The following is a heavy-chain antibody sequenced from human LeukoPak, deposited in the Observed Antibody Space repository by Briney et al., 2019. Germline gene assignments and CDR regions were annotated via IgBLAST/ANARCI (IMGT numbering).Heavy chain of an antibody. CDR2: INPNSGGT. CDR3: ARDLGSSGWYGYVNYFDY. CDR1: GYTFTGYY. J-gene: IGHJ4*02. V-gene: IGHV1-2*02. D-gene: IGHD6-19*01. Sequence: GASVKVSCKASGYTFTGYYMHWVRQAPGQGLEWMGWINPNSGGTNYAQKFQGRVTMTRDTSISTAYMELSRLRSDDTAVYYCARDLGSSGWYGYVNYFDYWGQGTLVTVSS.